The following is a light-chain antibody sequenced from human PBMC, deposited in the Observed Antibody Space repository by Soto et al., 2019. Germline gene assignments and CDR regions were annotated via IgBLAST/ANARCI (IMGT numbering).Light chain of an antibody. CDR2: SNN. CDR3: AAWDDSLSAWV. J-gene: IGLJ3*02. CDR1: SSNIGSNY. V-gene: IGLV1-47*02. Sequence: QSVLTQPPSASGTPGQRVTISCSGSSSNIGSNYVYWYQQLPGTAPKHLIYSNNQRPSGVPDRFSGSKSGTSASLAISGLRSEDEADYYCAAWDDSLSAWVFGGGTKVTVL.